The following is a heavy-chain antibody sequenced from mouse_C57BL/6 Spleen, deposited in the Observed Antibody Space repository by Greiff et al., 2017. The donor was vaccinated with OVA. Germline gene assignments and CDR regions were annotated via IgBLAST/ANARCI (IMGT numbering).Heavy chain of an antibody. Sequence: DVMLVESGGGLVQPGGSLKLSCAASGFTFSDYYMYWVRQTPEKRLEWVAYISNGGGSTYYPDTVKGRFTISRDNAKNTLYLQMSRLKSEDTAMYYCAGHGDYYGSSPWYFDVWGTGTTVTVSS. CDR2: ISNGGGST. V-gene: IGHV5-12*01. J-gene: IGHJ1*03. D-gene: IGHD1-1*01. CDR3: AGHGDYYGSSPWYFDV. CDR1: GFTFSDYY.